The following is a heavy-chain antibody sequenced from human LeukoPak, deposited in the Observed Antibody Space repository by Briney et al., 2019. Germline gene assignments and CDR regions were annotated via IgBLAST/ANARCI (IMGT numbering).Heavy chain of an antibody. CDR1: GNTFTMYS. CDR3: ARGRRQQLVPAGVYYYYYMDV. Sequence: GASVKVSCKASGNTFTMYSIHWVRQAPGQGLEWMGMINPSDGATTYAQRFQGRVTMTRDMSTTTVYMDLRSLRSEDTAVYYRARGRRQQLVPAGVYYYYYMDVWGKGTTVTVSS. CDR2: INPSDGAT. J-gene: IGHJ6*03. D-gene: IGHD6-13*01. V-gene: IGHV1-46*01.